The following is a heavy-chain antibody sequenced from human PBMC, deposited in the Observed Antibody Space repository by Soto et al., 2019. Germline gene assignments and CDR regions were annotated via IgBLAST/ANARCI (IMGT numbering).Heavy chain of an antibody. V-gene: IGHV4-31*03. J-gene: IGHJ6*02. CDR1: GGSISSGGYY. CDR2: IYYSGST. CDR3: ARGIVVVTAPLSGMDV. Sequence: PSETLSLTCTVSGGSISSGGYYWSWIRQHPGKGLEWIGYIYYSGSTYYNPSLKSRVTISVDTSKNQFSLKLSSVTAADTAVYYCARGIVVVTAPLSGMDVWGQGTTVTVSS. D-gene: IGHD2-21*02.